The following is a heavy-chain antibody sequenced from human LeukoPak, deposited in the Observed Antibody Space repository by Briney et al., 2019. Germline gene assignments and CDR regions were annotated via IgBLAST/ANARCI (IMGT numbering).Heavy chain of an antibody. J-gene: IGHJ5*02. D-gene: IGHD6-19*01. CDR3: AKAGTVWSIQIIVP. CDR1: GFTFSSYG. V-gene: IGHV3-23*01. CDR2: ICGSCGDT. Sequence: QPGGSVRLSCAASGFTFSSYGMNWLRQAPGRGLEWVSGICGSCGDTYYAVSVKGRFPISRDNYKNTLYLQMSSLRTEDTATYYCAKAGTVWSIQIIVPWGHGTLVTASS.